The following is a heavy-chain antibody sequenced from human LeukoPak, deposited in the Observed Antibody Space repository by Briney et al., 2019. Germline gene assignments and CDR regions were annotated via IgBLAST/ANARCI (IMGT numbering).Heavy chain of an antibody. Sequence: SETLSLTCTVSGGSMNTYYWTWIRQPPGKGLEWIGHIHYSGSTDYNPSLKSRVTISIDTSKNQFSLRLSSVTAADTAVYYCARFGSRRLVRGCYYYMDVWGKGTTVTVSS. CDR3: ARFGSRRLVRGCYYYMDV. V-gene: IGHV4-59*01. CDR2: IHYSGST. J-gene: IGHJ6*03. D-gene: IGHD2-8*02. CDR1: GGSMNTYY.